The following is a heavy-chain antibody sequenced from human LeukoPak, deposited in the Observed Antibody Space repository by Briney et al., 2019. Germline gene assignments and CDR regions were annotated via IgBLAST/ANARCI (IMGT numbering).Heavy chain of an antibody. CDR3: ARHSRGGYNYVHFDY. Sequence: SETLSLTCTVSGGSISSSSYYWGWIRQPPGKGLEWIGSIYYSGSTYYNPSLKSRVTISVDTSKNQFSLKLSSVTAADTAVYYCARHSRGGYNYVHFDYWGQGTLVTVSS. D-gene: IGHD5-24*01. CDR2: IYYSGST. CDR1: GGSISSSSYY. V-gene: IGHV4-39*01. J-gene: IGHJ4*02.